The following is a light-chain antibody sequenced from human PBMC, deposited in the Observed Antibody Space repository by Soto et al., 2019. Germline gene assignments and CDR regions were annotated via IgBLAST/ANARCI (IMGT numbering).Light chain of an antibody. CDR2: SAS. J-gene: IGKJ1*01. CDR1: QSVSSSY. V-gene: IGKV3-20*01. Sequence: EMVMTQSPATLSVSPGERATLSCRASQSVSSSYLAWYQQKPGQAPRLLIYSASRRATGIPDRFTGSGSGTDFTLTINRVEPEDFAVYFCQQYAGSPRTFGQGTKVDIK. CDR3: QQYAGSPRT.